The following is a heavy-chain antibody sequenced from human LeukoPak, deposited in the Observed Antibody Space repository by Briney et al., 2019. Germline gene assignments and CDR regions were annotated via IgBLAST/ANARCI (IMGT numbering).Heavy chain of an antibody. Sequence: PSETLSLTCTVSGGSTSSYYWSWIRQPPGKGLEWIGYIYYSGSTYYNPSLKSRVTISVDTSKNQFSLKLSSVTAADTAVYYCAGHYDSSGSNAFDIWGQGTMVTVSS. CDR1: GGSTSSYY. CDR3: AGHYDSSGSNAFDI. V-gene: IGHV4-30-4*01. J-gene: IGHJ3*02. D-gene: IGHD3-22*01. CDR2: IYYSGST.